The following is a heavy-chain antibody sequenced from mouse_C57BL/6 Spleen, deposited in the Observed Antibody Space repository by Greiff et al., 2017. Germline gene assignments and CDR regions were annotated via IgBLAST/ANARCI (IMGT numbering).Heavy chain of an antibody. D-gene: IGHD2-10*01. V-gene: IGHV1-50*01. J-gene: IGHJ4*01. CDR3: ARGSYYGNYDYYAMDY. Sequence: QVQLQQPGAELVKPGASVKLSCKASGYTFTSYWMQWVKQRPGQGLVWIGEIDPSDSYTNYNQKFKGKATLTVDTSSSTAYMQLSSLTSEDSAVYYCARGSYYGNYDYYAMDYWGQGTSVTVSS. CDR2: IDPSDSYT. CDR1: GYTFTSYW.